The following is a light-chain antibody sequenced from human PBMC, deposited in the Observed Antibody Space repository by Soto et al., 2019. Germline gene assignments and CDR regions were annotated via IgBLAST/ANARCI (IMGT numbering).Light chain of an antibody. CDR1: QSVSSN. J-gene: IGKJ5*01. CDR2: GAS. Sequence: EIVMTQSPSTLSVSTGERATLSCRASQSVSSNLAWYQQKPGQAPRLLIYGASTRATGIPARFSGSGSGTDFTLTITRLEPEDFAVYYCQQYGSSPRTFGQGTRLEIK. V-gene: IGKV3-15*01. CDR3: QQYGSSPRT.